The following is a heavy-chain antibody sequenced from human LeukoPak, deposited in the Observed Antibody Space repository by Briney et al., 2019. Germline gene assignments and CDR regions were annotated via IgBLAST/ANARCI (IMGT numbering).Heavy chain of an antibody. V-gene: IGHV3-23*01. J-gene: IGHJ1*01. CDR3: AKDQYVFPPAHFQQ. CDR1: GLTFGSYA. D-gene: IGHD3-16*01. Sequence: GGSLRLSCAASGLTFGSYAMSWVRQAPGKGLEWVSAISCSGCSAYYADSVKGRFTISRDNSRNSLYLQMNSLRAEDTAVYYCAKDQYVFPPAHFQQWSQGTLATVSS. CDR2: ISCSGCSA.